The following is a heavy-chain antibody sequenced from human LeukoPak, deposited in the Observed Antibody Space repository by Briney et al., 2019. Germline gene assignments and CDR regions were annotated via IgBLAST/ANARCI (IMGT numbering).Heavy chain of an antibody. CDR3: ARGGRYYYDSSGSD. V-gene: IGHV4-34*01. D-gene: IGHD3-22*01. J-gene: IGHJ4*02. Sequence: SETLSLTCAVYGGSFSGYYWSWIRQPPGKGLEWIGEINHSGSTNYNPSLKSRVTISVDTSKNQFSLKLSSVTAADTAVYYCARGGRYYYDSSGSDWGQGTLVTVSS. CDR1: GGSFSGYY. CDR2: INHSGST.